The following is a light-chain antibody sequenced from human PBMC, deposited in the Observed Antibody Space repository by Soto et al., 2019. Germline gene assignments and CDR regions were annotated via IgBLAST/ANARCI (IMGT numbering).Light chain of an antibody. CDR1: QSVSSSY. V-gene: IGKV3D-20*02. J-gene: IGKJ5*01. CDR3: QQRSNWPSIT. CDR2: GAS. Sequence: EIVITLSPYAVSVSPGERATLSCRASQSVSSSYLAWYQQKPGQAPRLLIYGASSRATGIPDRFSGSGSGTDFTLTISRLEPEDFAVYYCQQRSNWPSITFGQGTLLEIK.